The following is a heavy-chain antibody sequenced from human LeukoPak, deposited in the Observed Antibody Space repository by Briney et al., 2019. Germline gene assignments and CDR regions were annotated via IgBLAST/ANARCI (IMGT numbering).Heavy chain of an antibody. CDR1: GGSISSGGYY. V-gene: IGHV4-31*03. CDR3: ARADIPSIAAAGFDY. J-gene: IGHJ4*02. D-gene: IGHD6-13*01. Sequence: PSETLSLTCTVSGGSISSGGYYWSRIRQHPGKGLEWIGYIYYSGSTYYNPSLKSRVTISVDTSKNQFSLKLSSVTAADTAVYYCARADIPSIAAAGFDYWGQGTLVTVSS. CDR2: IYYSGST.